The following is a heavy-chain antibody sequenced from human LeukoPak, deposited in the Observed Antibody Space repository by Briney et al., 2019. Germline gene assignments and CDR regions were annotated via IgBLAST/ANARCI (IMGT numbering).Heavy chain of an antibody. CDR2: ISGSGGST. J-gene: IGHJ1*01. Sequence: GGSLRLSCAASGFTFSSYAMSWVRQAPGKGLEWVSVISGSGGSTYYADSVKGRFTISRDNSRNTLYLQMNSLRAEDTAVYYCAKEIYGDSTGGRFQHWGQGTLVTVSS. CDR3: AKEIYGDSTGGRFQH. CDR1: GFTFSSYA. D-gene: IGHD4-17*01. V-gene: IGHV3-23*01.